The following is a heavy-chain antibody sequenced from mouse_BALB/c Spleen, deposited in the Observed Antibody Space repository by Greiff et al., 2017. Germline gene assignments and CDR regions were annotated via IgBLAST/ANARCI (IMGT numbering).Heavy chain of an antibody. Sequence: EVKLVESGGGLVKPGGSLKLSCAASGFTFSSYAMSWVRQTPEKRLEWVATISSGGSYTYYPDSVKGRFTISRDNAKNTLYLQMSSLRSEDTAMYYCARCGYDGYYFDYWGQGTTLTVSS. J-gene: IGHJ2*01. CDR2: ISSGGSYT. CDR1: GFTFSSYA. CDR3: ARCGYDGYYFDY. D-gene: IGHD2-2*01. V-gene: IGHV5-9-3*01.